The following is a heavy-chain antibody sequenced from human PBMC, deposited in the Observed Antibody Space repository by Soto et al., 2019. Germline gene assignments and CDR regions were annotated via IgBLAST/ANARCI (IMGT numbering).Heavy chain of an antibody. D-gene: IGHD2-15*01. CDR3: ATDGARRYCGRRTCHPAWTY. CDR2: TSCDGSHI. Sequence: QVLLVESGGGVVQPGGSLRLSCAGSGFTFSNYGLHWVRQAPGKGLEWVSFTSCDGSHIYYADSVKGRFTISRDNFNNMWDLQMYTLRAEKTAVYYCATDGARRYCGRRTCHPAWTYLGQGTLVTVSS. J-gene: IGHJ4*02. CDR1: GFTFSNYG. V-gene: IGHV3-30*03.